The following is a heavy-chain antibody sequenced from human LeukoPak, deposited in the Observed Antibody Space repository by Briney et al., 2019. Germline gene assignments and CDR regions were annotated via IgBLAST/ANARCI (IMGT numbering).Heavy chain of an antibody. CDR2: LFTSGTT. CDR3: ARPYSDYDYFGS. CDR1: GGSISSYY. Sequence: PSETLSLTCTVSGGSISSYYWTWIRQPAGKGPEWIGRLFTSGTTNYNPYLESRITMSVDTSKNQFSLKLHSVTAADTAIYYCARPYSDYDYFGSWGQGTLVTVS. J-gene: IGHJ4*02. D-gene: IGHD4-11*01. V-gene: IGHV4-4*07.